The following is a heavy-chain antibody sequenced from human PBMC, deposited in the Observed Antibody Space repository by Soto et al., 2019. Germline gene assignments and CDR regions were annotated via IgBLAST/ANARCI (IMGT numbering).Heavy chain of an antibody. J-gene: IGHJ5*02. Sequence: PSETLSLTCTVSGGSITYYSWVWIRQPAGKGLEWIGRIFSSGSTNYNPSLKGRITMSLDTSKNQFSLKLNSATATDTAVYFCARDQGVVVTADNWFDPWSQGILVTVSS. V-gene: IGHV4-4*07. CDR3: ARDQGVVVTADNWFDP. CDR2: IFSSGST. CDR1: GGSITYYS. D-gene: IGHD2-21*02.